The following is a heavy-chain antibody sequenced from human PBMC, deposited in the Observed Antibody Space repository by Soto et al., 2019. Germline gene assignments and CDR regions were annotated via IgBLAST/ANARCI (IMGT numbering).Heavy chain of an antibody. CDR2: ISAYNGNT. J-gene: IGHJ1*01. CDR3: ARLTGVLIAVAGSEYFQH. V-gene: IGHV1-18*01. CDR1: GYTFTSYG. Sequence: QVQLVQSGAEVKKPGASVKVSCKASGYTFTSYGISWVRQAPGQGLEWMGWISAYNGNTNYAQKLQGRVTMTTDTSTSTAYMELRSLRSDDTAVYYCARLTGVLIAVAGSEYFQHWGQGTLVTVSP. D-gene: IGHD6-19*01.